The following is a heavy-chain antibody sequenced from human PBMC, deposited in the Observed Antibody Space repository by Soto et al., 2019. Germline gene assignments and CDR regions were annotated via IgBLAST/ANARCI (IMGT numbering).Heavy chain of an antibody. CDR3: AQDGEEGIDY. Sequence: QVQLVESGGGVVQPGRSLRLSCAASGFTFSSYGMHWVRQAPGKGLEWVAVISYDGSNKYYADSVKGRFTISRDNSKNTLYLQMNSLRAEDTAVYYCAQDGEEGIDYWGQGTLVTVSS. CDR2: ISYDGSNK. J-gene: IGHJ4*02. CDR1: GFTFSSYG. V-gene: IGHV3-30*18.